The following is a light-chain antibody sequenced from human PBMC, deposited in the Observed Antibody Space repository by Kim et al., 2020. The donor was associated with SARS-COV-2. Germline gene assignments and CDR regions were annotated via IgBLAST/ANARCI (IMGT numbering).Light chain of an antibody. CDR1: QSVSSY. Sequence: EIVLTQSPATLSLSPGERATLSCRASQSVSSYLAWYQQKPGQAPRLLIYDASNRATGIPARFSGSGSGTDFTLTISSLEPEDFAVYYCQRRSNWISFTFGPGTKVDIK. CDR2: DAS. J-gene: IGKJ3*01. V-gene: IGKV3-11*01. CDR3: QRRSNWISFT.